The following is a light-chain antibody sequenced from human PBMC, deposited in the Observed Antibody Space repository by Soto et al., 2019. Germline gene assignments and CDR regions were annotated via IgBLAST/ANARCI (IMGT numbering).Light chain of an antibody. Sequence: LTQPPSASGTPGQTVTISCSGSSSNIGSNHVYWYQQFPGTAPKLLIYSNDQRPSGVPDRFSGSKSGTSASLAISGLRSEDEADYYCAAWDASLSGVVFGGGTQLTVL. CDR2: SND. CDR1: SSNIGSNH. CDR3: AAWDASLSGVV. V-gene: IGLV1-47*02. J-gene: IGLJ7*01.